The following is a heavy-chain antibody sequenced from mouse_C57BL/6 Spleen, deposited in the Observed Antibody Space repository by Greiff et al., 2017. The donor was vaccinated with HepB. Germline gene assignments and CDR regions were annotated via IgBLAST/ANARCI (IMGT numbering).Heavy chain of an antibody. CDR3: ARRADYGSFDY. D-gene: IGHD1-1*01. CDR1: GYTFTSYG. V-gene: IGHV1-81*01. Sequence: VQLQQSGAELARPGASVKLSCKASGYTFTSYGISWVKQRTGQGLEWIGEIYPRSGNTYYNEKFKGKATLTADKSSSTAYMELRSLTSEDSAVYFCARRADYGSFDYWGQGTTLTVSS. J-gene: IGHJ2*01. CDR2: IYPRSGNT.